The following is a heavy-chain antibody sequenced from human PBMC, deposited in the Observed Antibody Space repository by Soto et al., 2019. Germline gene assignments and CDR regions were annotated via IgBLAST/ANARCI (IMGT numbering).Heavy chain of an antibody. CDR2: INAGNGNT. J-gene: IGHJ5*02. D-gene: IGHD2-15*01. CDR1: GYTFTSYA. V-gene: IGHV1-3*01. Sequence: ASVKVSCKASGYTFTSYAMHWVRQAPGQRLEWMGWINAGNGNTKYSQKFQGRVTITGDTSASTAYMELSSLRSEDTAVYYCASHHLGYCSGGSCYGWFDPWVQGTLVTVS. CDR3: ASHHLGYCSGGSCYGWFDP.